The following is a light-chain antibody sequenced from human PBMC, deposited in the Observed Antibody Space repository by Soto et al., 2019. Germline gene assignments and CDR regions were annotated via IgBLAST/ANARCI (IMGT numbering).Light chain of an antibody. Sequence: DIQMTQAPSTLSASVGDRVTIPCRASQSISSWLAWYQQKPGKAPKVLIYDASSLESGVTSSFSGSGSGTEFTLTISSLQPDDFATYYCQQYNSYPFTFGGGTKVEIK. CDR2: DAS. J-gene: IGKJ4*01. CDR3: QQYNSYPFT. CDR1: QSISSW. V-gene: IGKV1-5*01.